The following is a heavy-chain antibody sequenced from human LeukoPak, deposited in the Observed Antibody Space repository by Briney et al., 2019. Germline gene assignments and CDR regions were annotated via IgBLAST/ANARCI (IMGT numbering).Heavy chain of an antibody. CDR1: GYTFTSYY. CDR3: AREVPANFTFDY. Sequence: ASVKVSCKASGYTFTSYYTHWVRQAPGQGLEWMGIIKPSGGSTLYAQKFQGRVTVTSDMSTSTVYVELRSLRSEGTAVYYCAREVPANFTFDYWGQGT. J-gene: IGHJ4*02. CDR2: IKPSGGST. V-gene: IGHV1-46*01.